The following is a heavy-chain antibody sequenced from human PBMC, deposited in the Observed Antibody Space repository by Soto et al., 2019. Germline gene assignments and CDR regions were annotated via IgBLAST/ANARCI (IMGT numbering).Heavy chain of an antibody. D-gene: IGHD4-17*01. CDR2: IWYDGSNK. J-gene: IGHJ3*02. CDR3: ARSTALMAYDAFDI. CDR1: GFTFSSYG. Sequence: GGSLRLSCAASGFTFSSYGMHWVRQAPGKGLEWVAVIWYDGSNKYYADSMKGRFTISRDNSKNTLYLQMNSLRAEDTAVYYCARSTALMAYDAFDIWGQGTMVTVSS. V-gene: IGHV3-33*01.